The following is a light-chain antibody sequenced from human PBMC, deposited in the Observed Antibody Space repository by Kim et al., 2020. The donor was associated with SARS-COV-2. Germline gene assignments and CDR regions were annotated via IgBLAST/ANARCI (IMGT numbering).Light chain of an antibody. J-gene: IGKJ2*01. CDR2: DAS. Sequence: SASIGDRVTITCQASQGITNYLNWYQQKPGKAPTLLIYDASNLETGVPSRFSGSGSGTVFAFTISSLQPEDFGTFYCQQYDNLPYTFGQGTKLEI. CDR1: QGITNY. CDR3: QQYDNLPYT. V-gene: IGKV1-33*01.